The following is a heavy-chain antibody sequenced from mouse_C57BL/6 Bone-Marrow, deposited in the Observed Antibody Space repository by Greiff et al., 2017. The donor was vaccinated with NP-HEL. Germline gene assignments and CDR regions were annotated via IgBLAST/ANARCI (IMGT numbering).Heavy chain of an antibody. CDR1: GFNIKDDY. CDR2: IDPENGDT. Sequence: VQLQQSGAELVRPGASVKLSCTASGFNIKDDYMHWVKQRPEQGLEWIGWIDPENGDTEYASKFQGKATITADPSSNTAYLQLSSLTSEDTAVYYCTTVLFFDYWGQGTTLTVSS. CDR3: TTVLFFDY. V-gene: IGHV14-4*01. J-gene: IGHJ2*01.